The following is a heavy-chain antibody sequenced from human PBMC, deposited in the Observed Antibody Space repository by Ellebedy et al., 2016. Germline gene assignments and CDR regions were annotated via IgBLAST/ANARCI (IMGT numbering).Heavy chain of an antibody. CDR3: AGGGYESALDY. CDR2: INSDGSST. Sequence: GGSLRLSCAASGFTFSSYWMHWVRQAPGKGLVWVSRINSDGSSTSYADSVKGRFTISRDNAKNTLYLQMNSLRAEDTAVYYCAGGGYESALDYWGQGTLVTVSS. CDR1: GFTFSSYW. J-gene: IGHJ4*02. D-gene: IGHD5-12*01. V-gene: IGHV3-74*01.